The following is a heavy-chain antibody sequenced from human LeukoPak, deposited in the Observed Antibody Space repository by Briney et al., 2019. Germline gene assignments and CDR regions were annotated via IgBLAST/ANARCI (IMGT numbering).Heavy chain of an antibody. CDR3: ARRLWTGSKLYYYGMDV. CDR2: ISYDGSNK. CDR1: GFTFSNYE. J-gene: IGHJ6*02. V-gene: IGHV3-30-3*01. Sequence: GGSLRLSCAASGFTFSNYEMNWVRQAPGKGLEWVAVISYDGSNKYYADSVKGRFTISRDNSKNTLYLQMNSLRAEDTAVYYCARRLWTGSKLYYYGMDVWGQGTTVTVSS. D-gene: IGHD3/OR15-3a*01.